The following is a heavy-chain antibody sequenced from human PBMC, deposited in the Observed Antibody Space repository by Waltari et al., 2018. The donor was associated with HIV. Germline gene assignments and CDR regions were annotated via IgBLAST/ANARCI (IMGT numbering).Heavy chain of an antibody. V-gene: IGHV1-18*01. Sequence: QVQLVQSGAEVKKPGASVKVSCKASGYTFTSFGISWVRQAPGQGLEWMGWISAYNGNTNYAQKLQGRVTMTTDTSTSTAYMELRSLRSDDTAVFYCARDNWNDYYYYGMDVWGQGTMVTVSS. CDR2: ISAYNGNT. CDR3: ARDNWNDYYYYGMDV. D-gene: IGHD1-1*01. J-gene: IGHJ6*02. CDR1: GYTFTSFG.